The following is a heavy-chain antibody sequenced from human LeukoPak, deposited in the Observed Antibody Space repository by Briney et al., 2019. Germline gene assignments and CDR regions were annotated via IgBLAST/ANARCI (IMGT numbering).Heavy chain of an antibody. CDR2: IIPIFGTA. J-gene: IGHJ4*02. V-gene: IGHV1-69*13. Sequence: SVKVSCKASGGTFSSYAISWVRQAPGQGLEWMGGIIPIFGTANYAQKFQGRVTITADESTSTAYMELSSLRSEDTAVYYCARYSSGWYHADYWGQGTLVTVSS. CDR1: GGTFSSYA. CDR3: ARYSSGWYHADY. D-gene: IGHD6-19*01.